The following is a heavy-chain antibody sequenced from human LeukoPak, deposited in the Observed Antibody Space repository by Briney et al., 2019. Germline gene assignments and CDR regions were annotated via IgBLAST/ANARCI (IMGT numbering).Heavy chain of an antibody. Sequence: SETLSLTCTVSGGSISSYYWSWIRQPPGRGLEWIGYIYYSGSTNYNPSLKSRVTISVDTSKNQFSLKLSSVTAADTAVYYCARQNYYDSSFDYWGQGTLVTVSS. J-gene: IGHJ4*02. V-gene: IGHV4-59*01. CDR3: ARQNYYDSSFDY. CDR1: GGSISSYY. D-gene: IGHD3-22*01. CDR2: IYYSGST.